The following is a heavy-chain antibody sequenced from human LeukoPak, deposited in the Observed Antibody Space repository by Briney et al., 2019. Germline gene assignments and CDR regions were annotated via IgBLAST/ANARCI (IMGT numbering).Heavy chain of an antibody. CDR3: ARGYSSSWYEYYYYYMDV. Sequence: ASVKVSCKASSYSFTRYGISWVRQAPGQGLEWMGWMNPNSGNTGYAQKFQGRVTMTRNTSISTAYMELSSLRSEDTAVYYCARGYSSSWYEYYYYYMDVWGKGTTVTISS. V-gene: IGHV1-8*01. J-gene: IGHJ6*03. D-gene: IGHD6-13*01. CDR2: MNPNSGNT. CDR1: SYSFTRYG.